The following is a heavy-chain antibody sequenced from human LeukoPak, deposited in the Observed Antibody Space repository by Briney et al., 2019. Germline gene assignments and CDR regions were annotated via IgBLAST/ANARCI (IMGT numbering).Heavy chain of an antibody. J-gene: IGHJ4*02. V-gene: IGHV4-59*01. Sequence: SETLSLTCTVSGGSISSYYWSWIRQPPGKGLEWIGYIYYSGSTNYNPSLKSRVTISVKTSKNQFSLKLRFVTAADTAVYYCARVTGYTIEDYFDYWGQGTLVTVSS. CDR3: ARVTGYTIEDYFDY. CDR1: GGSISSYY. CDR2: IYYSGST. D-gene: IGHD3-9*01.